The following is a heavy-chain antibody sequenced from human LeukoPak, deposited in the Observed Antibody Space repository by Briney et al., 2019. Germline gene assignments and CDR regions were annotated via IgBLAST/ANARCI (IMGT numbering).Heavy chain of an antibody. Sequence: GGSLRLSCAASGFTFSSYEMNWVRQAPGKGLEWVSYISSSGSTIYYADPVKGRFTISRDNAKNSLYLQMNSLRAEDTAVYYCARGEGGYDPFDYWGQGTLVTVSS. V-gene: IGHV3-48*03. J-gene: IGHJ4*02. D-gene: IGHD5-12*01. CDR1: GFTFSSYE. CDR3: ARGEGGYDPFDY. CDR2: ISSSGSTI.